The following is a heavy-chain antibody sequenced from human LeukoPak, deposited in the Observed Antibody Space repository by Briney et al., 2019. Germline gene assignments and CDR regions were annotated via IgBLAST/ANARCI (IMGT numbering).Heavy chain of an antibody. V-gene: IGHV4-30-2*01. J-gene: IGHJ5*02. CDR2: IYQSGST. CDR1: GGSVSSGGYS. CDR3: ARDKTAGWFDP. Sequence: PSEALCPTCAVSGGSVSSGGYSWSWIRQAPGKGLEWIGYIYQSGSTYYNPSLKSRVTISIDRSKNQFSLKLNSVTAADTAVYYCARDKTAGWFDPWGQGTLVTDSS. D-gene: IGHD1-14*01.